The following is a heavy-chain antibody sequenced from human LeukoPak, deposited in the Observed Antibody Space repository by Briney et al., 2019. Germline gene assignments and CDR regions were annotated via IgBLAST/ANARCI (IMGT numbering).Heavy chain of an antibody. Sequence: SETLSLTCTVSDGSIISSDYYWGWIRQPPGKGLEWIGSISDSGNTYYNPSLRSRVTISVDTSKNQFSLKVNSVTAADAAAYYCARDRLRITGTTSGQHLDYWGQGTLVTVSS. V-gene: IGHV4-39*07. J-gene: IGHJ4*02. CDR3: ARDRLRITGTTSGQHLDY. CDR1: DGSIISSDYY. D-gene: IGHD1-20*01. CDR2: ISDSGNT.